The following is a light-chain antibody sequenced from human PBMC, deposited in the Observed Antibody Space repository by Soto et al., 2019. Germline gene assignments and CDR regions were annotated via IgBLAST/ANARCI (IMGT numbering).Light chain of an antibody. CDR1: RSVSSY. V-gene: IGKV3-11*01. CDR2: GAS. CDR3: QQRIDWPMT. Sequence: EIVLTQSPATLSLSPGEGVTLSCRARRSVSSYLAWYQQRPGQAPRLLIYGASNRATGIPARFSGSGSGTDFTLTISSLEAEDFAVYYCQQRIDWPMTFGQGTRLEIK. J-gene: IGKJ5*01.